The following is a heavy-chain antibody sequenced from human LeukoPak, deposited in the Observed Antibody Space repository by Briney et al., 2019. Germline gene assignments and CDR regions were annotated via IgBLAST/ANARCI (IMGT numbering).Heavy chain of an antibody. CDR1: GFTFSSYA. Sequence: GGSLRLSCAASGFTFSSYAMHWVRQAPGKGLEWVAVISYDGSNKYYADSVKGRFTISRDNSKNTLYLQMNSLRAEDTALYYCAKDRGYSYGEGFDYWGQGTLVTVSS. CDR3: AKDRGYSYGEGFDY. J-gene: IGHJ4*02. D-gene: IGHD5-18*01. CDR2: ISYDGSNK. V-gene: IGHV3-30*04.